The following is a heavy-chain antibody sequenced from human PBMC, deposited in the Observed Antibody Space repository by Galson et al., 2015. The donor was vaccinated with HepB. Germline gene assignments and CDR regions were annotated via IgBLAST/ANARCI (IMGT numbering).Heavy chain of an antibody. J-gene: IGHJ4*02. CDR3: ARGDSSSWYVETFDY. Sequence: SLRLSCAASGFTFSSYAMHWVCQAPGKGLEWVAVISYDGSNKYYADSVKGRFTISRDNSKNTLYLQMNSLRAEDTAVYYCARGDSSSWYVETFDYWGQGTLVTVSS. D-gene: IGHD6-13*01. CDR1: GFTFSSYA. V-gene: IGHV3-30-3*01. CDR2: ISYDGSNK.